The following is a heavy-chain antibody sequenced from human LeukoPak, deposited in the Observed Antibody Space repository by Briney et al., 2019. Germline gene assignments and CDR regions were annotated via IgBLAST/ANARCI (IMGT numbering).Heavy chain of an antibody. CDR1: GYTFTGYY. V-gene: IGHV1-2*06. CDR2: INPNSGGT. J-gene: IGHJ4*02. D-gene: IGHD6-19*01. CDR3: ARDLDSSGWGTRGYFDY. Sequence: ASVKVSCTASGYTFTGYYMHWVRQAPGQGLEWMGRINPNSGGTNYAQKFQGRVTMTRDTSISTAYMELSRLRSDDTAVYYCARDLDSSGWGTRGYFDYWGQGTLVTVSS.